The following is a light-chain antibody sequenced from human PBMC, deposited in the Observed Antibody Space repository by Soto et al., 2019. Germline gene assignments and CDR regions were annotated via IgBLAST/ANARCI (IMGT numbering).Light chain of an antibody. Sequence: DIVLTQSPATLSLSPGERAALSCRASQSVGSYLAWYQQKPGQAPRLVIYDASARATGIPARFSGSGSGTDFTLTISSLEPEDFAVYYCQQRSNLPPDFGGGTKVEIK. CDR1: QSVGSY. J-gene: IGKJ4*01. CDR3: QQRSNLPPD. V-gene: IGKV3-11*01. CDR2: DAS.